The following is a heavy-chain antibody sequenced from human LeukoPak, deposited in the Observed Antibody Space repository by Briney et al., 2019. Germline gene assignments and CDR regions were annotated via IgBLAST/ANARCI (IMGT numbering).Heavy chain of an antibody. CDR3: AKDIYGSGSYDFDY. CDR2: ISGSGGST. D-gene: IGHD3-10*01. CDR1: GFTFSSYA. V-gene: IGHV3-23*01. J-gene: IGHJ4*02. Sequence: GGSLRLSCAASGFTFSSYAMGWVRQAPGKGLEWVSAISGSGGSTYYADSVKGRFTISRDNSKNTLYLQMNSLRAEDTAVYYCAKDIYGSGSYDFDYWGQGTLVTVSS.